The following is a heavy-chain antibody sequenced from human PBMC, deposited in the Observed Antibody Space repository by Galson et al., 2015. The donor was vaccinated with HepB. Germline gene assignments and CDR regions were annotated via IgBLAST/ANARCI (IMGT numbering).Heavy chain of an antibody. Sequence: SLRLSCAASGFTFSYYAMSWVRQAPGKGLEWVSAITPSGDNTYSADSMKGRFTISRDNSQNTLFLQMNSLRADDTAIYFCAKVFPEKTDGWYRQALYYFDSWGQGTRGTVSS. CDR2: ITPSGDNT. J-gene: IGHJ4*02. V-gene: IGHV3-23*01. D-gene: IGHD6-19*01. CDR3: AKVFPEKTDGWYRQALYYFDS. CDR1: GFTFSYYA.